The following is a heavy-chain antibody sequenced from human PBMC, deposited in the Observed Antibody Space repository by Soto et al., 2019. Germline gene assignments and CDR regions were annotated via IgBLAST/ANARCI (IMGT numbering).Heavy chain of an antibody. D-gene: IGHD4-17*01. Sequence: QVTLKESGPVLVKPTETLTLTCTVSGFSLSNARMGVSWIRQPPGKALEWLAHIFSNYEKSYSTSLNSRLTISNETSKSQVGLTMTHMDPVDTATYYCARIRGERLRSYYMDVWGKGTTVTVSS. CDR3: ARIRGERLRSYYMDV. V-gene: IGHV2-26*01. CDR2: IFSNYEK. CDR1: GFSLSNARMG. J-gene: IGHJ6*03.